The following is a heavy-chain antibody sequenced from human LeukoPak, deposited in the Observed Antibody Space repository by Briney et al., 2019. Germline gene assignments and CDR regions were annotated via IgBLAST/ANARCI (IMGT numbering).Heavy chain of an antibody. Sequence: GGSLRLSCAASGFSVSSNYISWVRQAPGKGLEWVSVIYSGGSTKYADSVKARFTISRDNSKNTVYLQMNSLRAEDTAVYHCARATLDNWGQGTLVTVSS. CDR1: GFSVSSNY. J-gene: IGHJ4*02. V-gene: IGHV3-53*01. CDR2: IYSGGST. CDR3: ARATLDN.